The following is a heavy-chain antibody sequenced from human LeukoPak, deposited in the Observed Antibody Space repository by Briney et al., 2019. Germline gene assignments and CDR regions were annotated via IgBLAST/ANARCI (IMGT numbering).Heavy chain of an antibody. CDR3: ARVDPDSSSTLEVFDY. CDR2: VYHSGST. V-gene: IGHV4-4*02. J-gene: IGHJ4*02. CDR1: GGSISSSAW. Sequence: PSGTLSLTCAVSGGSISSSAWWSWVRQPPGKGLEWIGEVYHSGSTNYNSFLKSRVTISVDTSKNQFSLKLSSVTAADTAVYYCARVDPDSSSTLEVFDYWGQGTLVTVSS. D-gene: IGHD6-6*01.